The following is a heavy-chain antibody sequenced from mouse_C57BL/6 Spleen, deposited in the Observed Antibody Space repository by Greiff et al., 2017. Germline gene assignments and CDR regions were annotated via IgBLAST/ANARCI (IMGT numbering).Heavy chain of an antibody. CDR1: GYTFTDYN. CDR2: INPKNGGT. J-gene: IGHJ2*01. CDR3: ARVREGGYYGSSCVYLDY. V-gene: IGHV1-22*01. D-gene: IGHD1-1*01. Sequence: VQLQQSGPELVKPGASVKMSCKASGYTFTDYNMHWVKQSHGKSLEWIGYINPKNGGTSYNQKFKGKATLTVNKSSSTAYMELRSLTSDYSSVYYDARVREGGYYGSSCVYLDYWGQGTTLTVSS.